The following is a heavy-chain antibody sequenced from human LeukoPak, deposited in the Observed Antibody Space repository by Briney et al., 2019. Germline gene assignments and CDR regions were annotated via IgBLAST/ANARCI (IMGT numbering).Heavy chain of an antibody. CDR2: INTDGSRI. CDR3: AKSPNYDFISGYLHFDY. CDR1: GFTFNDYW. V-gene: IGHV3-74*01. J-gene: IGHJ4*02. D-gene: IGHD3-3*01. Sequence: GGSLRLSCAASGFTFNDYWMHWVRQAPGQGLVWVSRINTDGSRIYYADSVKGRFTISRDNAKNTLYLQMNSLRAEDTATYYCAKSPNYDFISGYLHFDYWGQGTLVTVSS.